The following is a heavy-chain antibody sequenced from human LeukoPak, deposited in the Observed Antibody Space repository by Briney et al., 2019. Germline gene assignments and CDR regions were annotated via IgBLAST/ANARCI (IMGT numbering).Heavy chain of an antibody. Sequence: SETLSLTCAVSGYSISSGYNWGWIRQPPGKGLEWIGSGYHSGSTSYNSSLKSRLTISVDTSKNQFSLKLSSVTAADTAIYYCARYGHWFDPWGQGTLVTISS. D-gene: IGHD4-17*01. CDR3: ARYGHWFDP. V-gene: IGHV4-38-2*01. CDR2: GYHSGST. CDR1: GYSISSGYN. J-gene: IGHJ5*02.